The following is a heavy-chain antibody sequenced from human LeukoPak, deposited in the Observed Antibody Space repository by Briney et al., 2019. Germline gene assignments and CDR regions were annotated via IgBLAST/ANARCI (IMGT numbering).Heavy chain of an antibody. CDR3: AKDRGGTHYVDY. CDR2: ISYDGSNK. CDR1: GFTFSSYG. V-gene: IGHV3-30*18. J-gene: IGHJ4*02. Sequence: GRSLRLSCAASGFTFSSYGMHWVRQAPGKGLEWVAVISYDGSNKYYADSVKGRFTISRDNSKNTLYLQMNSLRAEDTAVYYCAKDRGGTHYVDYWGQGTLVIVSS. D-gene: IGHD1-26*01.